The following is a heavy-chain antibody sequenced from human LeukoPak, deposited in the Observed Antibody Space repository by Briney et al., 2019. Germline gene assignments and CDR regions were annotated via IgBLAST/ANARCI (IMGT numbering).Heavy chain of an antibody. D-gene: IGHD1-1*01. V-gene: IGHV3-23*01. Sequence: GGSLRLSCAASGFTFSSYAMSWVRQAPGKGLEWVSAISGSGGSTYYADSVKGRFTISRGNSKNTLYLQMNSLRAEDTAVYYCAREYNWNWDFDYWGQGTLVTVSS. CDR3: AREYNWNWDFDY. J-gene: IGHJ4*02. CDR2: ISGSGGST. CDR1: GFTFSSYA.